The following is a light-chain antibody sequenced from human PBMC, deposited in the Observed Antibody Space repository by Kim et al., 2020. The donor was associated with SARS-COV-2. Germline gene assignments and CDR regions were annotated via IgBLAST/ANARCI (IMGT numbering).Light chain of an antibody. J-gene: IGKJ4*01. CDR3: QQHHSFPLT. V-gene: IGKV1-9*01. CDR2: SAF. CDR1: QGINSN. Sequence: ASVGDTVTIPCRASQGINSNLAGYQQRPGKAPNLLIYSAFTLHSGVPSRFSGSGSGTDFTLTITSLQPEDFATYHCQQHHSFPLTFGGGTKVDIK.